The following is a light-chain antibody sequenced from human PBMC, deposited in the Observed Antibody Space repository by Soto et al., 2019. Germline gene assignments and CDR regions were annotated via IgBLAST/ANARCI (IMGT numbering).Light chain of an antibody. J-gene: IGLJ1*01. Sequence: SSELTQQPSVSVAPGKTARITCGGNNIGSKSVHWYQQKPGQAPVLVIYYDSDRPSGIPERFSGSNSGNTATLTISRVEAGDEADYYCQVWDSSSDHPVFGTGTKLTVL. CDR1: NIGSKS. CDR2: YDS. CDR3: QVWDSSSDHPV. V-gene: IGLV3-21*04.